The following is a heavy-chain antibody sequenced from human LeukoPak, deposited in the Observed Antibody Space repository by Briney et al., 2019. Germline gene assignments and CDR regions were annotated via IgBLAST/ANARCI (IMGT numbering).Heavy chain of an antibody. CDR2: IKEDGSEQ. Sequence: GGSLRLSCAVSGFTFRTYWMSWVRQAPGKGLEWVANIKEDGSEQYYVNSLKGRFTISRDNVKNSLYLQMNSLRVEDSAVYYCARDSFETDIDYWGQGTLVTVSS. D-gene: IGHD1-14*01. V-gene: IGHV3-7*01. CDR1: GFTFRTYW. CDR3: ARDSFETDIDY. J-gene: IGHJ4*02.